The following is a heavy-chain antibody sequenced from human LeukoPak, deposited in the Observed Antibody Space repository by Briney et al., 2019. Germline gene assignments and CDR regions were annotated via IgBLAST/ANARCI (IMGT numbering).Heavy chain of an antibody. D-gene: IGHD6-13*01. CDR3: ARGLGYSSSWYSAYYYYMDV. V-gene: IGHV1-8*03. J-gene: IGHJ6*03. CDR1: GYTFTSYD. Sequence: ASVKVSCKASGYTFTSYDINWVRQATGQGLEWMGWMNPNSGNTGYAQKFQGRVTITRNTSISTAYMELSSLRSEDTAVYYCARGLGYSSSWYSAYYYYMDVWGKGTTVTVSS. CDR2: MNPNSGNT.